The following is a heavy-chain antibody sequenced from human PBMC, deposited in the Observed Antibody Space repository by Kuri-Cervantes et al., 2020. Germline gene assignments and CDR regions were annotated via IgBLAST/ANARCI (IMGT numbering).Heavy chain of an antibody. Sequence: ASVKVSCKASGYTFTGYYMHWVRQVPGQGLEWMGWINPNSGDTNYAQNFQGRVTMTRDTSIGTAYMELSRLRSDDTAVYYCARDRLYYYDSSGYNIPGAFDIWGQGTMVTVSS. CDR1: GYTFTGYY. CDR2: INPNSGDT. CDR3: ARDRLYYYDSSGYNIPGAFDI. J-gene: IGHJ3*02. D-gene: IGHD3-22*01. V-gene: IGHV1-2*02.